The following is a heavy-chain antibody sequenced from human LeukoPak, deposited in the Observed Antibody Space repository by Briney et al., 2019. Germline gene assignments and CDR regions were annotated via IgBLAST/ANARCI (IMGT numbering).Heavy chain of an antibody. CDR2: IYSGGST. CDR3: ARDRDERSGDAFDI. J-gene: IGHJ3*02. D-gene: IGHD5-12*01. CDR1: GFTVSSNY. Sequence: SGGSLRLSCAASGFTVSSNYMSWVRQAPGKGLEWVSVIYSGGSTYYADSVKGRFTISRDNSKNTLYLQMNSLRAEDTAVYYCARDRDERSGDAFDIWGQGTMVTVSS. V-gene: IGHV3-66*02.